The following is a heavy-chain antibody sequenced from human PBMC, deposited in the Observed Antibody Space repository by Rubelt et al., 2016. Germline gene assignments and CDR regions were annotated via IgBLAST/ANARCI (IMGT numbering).Heavy chain of an antibody. V-gene: IGHV3-30*04. CDR2: VSYDGSNK. D-gene: IGHD2-15*01. Sequence: PGRSLRLSCAASGFTLSSYAMHWVRQAPGKGLEWVAVVSYDGSNKYYADSVKGRFTISRDNSKNTLYLQMNSLRAEDTAVYYCARDLDCSGGSCYYGLSGFDYWGQGTLVTVSS. CDR3: ARDLDCSGGSCYYGLSGFDY. J-gene: IGHJ4*02. CDR1: GFTLSSYA.